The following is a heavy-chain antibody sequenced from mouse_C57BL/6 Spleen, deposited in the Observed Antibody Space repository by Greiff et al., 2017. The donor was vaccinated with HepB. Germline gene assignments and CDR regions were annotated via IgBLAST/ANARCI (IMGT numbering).Heavy chain of an antibody. CDR2: IDPSDSYT. V-gene: IGHV1-50*01. Sequence: VQLQQPGAELVKPGASVKLSCKASGYTFTSYWMQWVKQRPGQGLEWIGEIDPSDSYTNYNQKFKGKATLTVDTSSSTAYMQLSSLTSEDSAVYYCARIYGSSPYAMDYWGQGTSVTVSS. J-gene: IGHJ4*01. D-gene: IGHD1-1*01. CDR1: GYTFTSYW. CDR3: ARIYGSSPYAMDY.